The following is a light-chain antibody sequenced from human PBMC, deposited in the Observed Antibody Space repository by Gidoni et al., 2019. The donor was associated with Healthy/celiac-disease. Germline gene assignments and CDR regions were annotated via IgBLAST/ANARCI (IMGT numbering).Light chain of an antibody. V-gene: IGKV3-15*01. J-gene: IGKJ2*01. CDR2: CAS. CDR3: QQYNNWPPYT. Sequence: ELVMTQSPATLSVSPGERATLSCRASQSVRSNLAWYQQKPGQAPRLLIYCASTRAPGLPARFSGRGSGTAFILTISSMQSAEFAVSYCQQYNNWPPYTFGQGTKLEIK. CDR1: QSVRSN.